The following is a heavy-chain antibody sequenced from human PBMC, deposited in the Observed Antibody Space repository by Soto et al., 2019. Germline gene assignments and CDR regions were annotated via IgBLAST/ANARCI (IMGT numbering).Heavy chain of an antibody. D-gene: IGHD4-17*01. Sequence: QVQLQESGPGLVKPSQTLSLSCIVSGGSIDSGGYYWSWIRQHPGKGLEWIGYIYYSGTTYYNASLKSRLTISIARSKNQFSLNLTSATAADTAVYYCARAGAYGDSLLDHWGQGTLVTVSS. CDR1: GGSIDSGGYY. CDR3: ARAGAYGDSLLDH. CDR2: IYYSGTT. V-gene: IGHV4-31*02. J-gene: IGHJ4*02.